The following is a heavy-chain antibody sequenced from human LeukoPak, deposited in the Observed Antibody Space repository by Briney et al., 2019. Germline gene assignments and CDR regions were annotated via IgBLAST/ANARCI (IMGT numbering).Heavy chain of an antibody. CDR3: ATGGSKWELLCYFDY. D-gene: IGHD1-26*01. V-gene: IGHV3-30-3*01. CDR2: ISYDGSNK. Sequence: GGSLRLSCAASGFTFSSYAMHWVRQAPGKGLEWVAVISYDGSNKYYADSVKGRFTISRDNSKNTLYLQMNSLRAEDTAVYYCATGGSKWELLCYFDYWGQGTLVTVSS. J-gene: IGHJ4*02. CDR1: GFTFSSYA.